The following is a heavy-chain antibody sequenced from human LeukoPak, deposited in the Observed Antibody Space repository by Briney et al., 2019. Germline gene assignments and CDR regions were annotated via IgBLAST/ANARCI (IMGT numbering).Heavy chain of an antibody. Sequence: QSGGSLRLSCAASGFSFRSYAMHWVRQAPGEGLEWVAVISYDGRNKYYADSMKGRFTISRDNSKNTLYLQMNSLRAEDTAVYYCARVREPGGNSAVDYWGQGTLVTVSS. D-gene: IGHD4-23*01. CDR3: ARVREPGGNSAVDY. J-gene: IGHJ4*02. CDR2: ISYDGRNK. V-gene: IGHV3-30*04. CDR1: GFSFRSYA.